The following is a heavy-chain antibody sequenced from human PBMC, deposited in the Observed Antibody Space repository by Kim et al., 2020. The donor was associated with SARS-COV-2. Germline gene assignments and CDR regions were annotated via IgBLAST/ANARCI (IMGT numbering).Heavy chain of an antibody. CDR3: ARLTLAARPLDY. Sequence: TSGPSFQGHVTISADNSISTAYLQWSSLKASDTAMYYCARLTLAARPLDYWGQGTLVTVSS. J-gene: IGHJ4*02. V-gene: IGHV5-10-1*01. D-gene: IGHD6-6*01.